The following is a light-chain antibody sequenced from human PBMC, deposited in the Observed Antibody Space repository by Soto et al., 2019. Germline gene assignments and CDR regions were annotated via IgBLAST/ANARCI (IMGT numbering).Light chain of an antibody. J-gene: IGKJ4*01. CDR2: AAS. CDR1: QSVYSN. CDR3: QQYSSWPLT. Sequence: EIVVTQSPAALSVSPGERVALSCRASQSVYSNLAWYKQNPGQAPRLLMYAASTRATGIPARFSGSGSGTEFTLTISGLQSEDFAVYYCQQYSSWPLTFGGGTKVDIK. V-gene: IGKV3-15*01.